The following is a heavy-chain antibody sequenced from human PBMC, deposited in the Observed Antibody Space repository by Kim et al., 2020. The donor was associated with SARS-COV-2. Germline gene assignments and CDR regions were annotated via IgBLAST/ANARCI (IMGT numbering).Heavy chain of an antibody. V-gene: IGHV3-43*02. CDR3: AKDGMERHYDYVWGSYRYLPGWFDP. CDR2: ISGDGGST. Sequence: GGSLRLSCAASGFTFDDYAMHWVRQAPGKGLEWVSLISGDGGSTYYADSVKGRFTISRDNSKNSLYLQMNSLRTEDTALYYCAKDGMERHYDYVWGSYRYLPGWFDPWGQGTLVTVSS. D-gene: IGHD3-16*02. CDR1: GFTFDDYA. J-gene: IGHJ5*02.